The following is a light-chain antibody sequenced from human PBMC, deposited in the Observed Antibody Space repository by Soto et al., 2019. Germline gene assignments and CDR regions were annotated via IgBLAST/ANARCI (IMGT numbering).Light chain of an antibody. CDR2: AAS. Sequence: DIQLTQSPSFLSASVGDRVTITCRASQGISSYLAWYQQKPGKAPKLLIYAASTLQSGVPSRFSGSGSGTEFTLTISSLQPEDFATYYCQQLTGTFGGGTKVEIK. CDR1: QGISSY. V-gene: IGKV1-9*01. J-gene: IGKJ4*01. CDR3: QQLTGT.